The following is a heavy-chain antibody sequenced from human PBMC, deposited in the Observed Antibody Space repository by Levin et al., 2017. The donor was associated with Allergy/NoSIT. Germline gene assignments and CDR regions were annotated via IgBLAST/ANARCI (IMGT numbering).Heavy chain of an antibody. V-gene: IGHV4-39*01. CDR2: IYNSGST. D-gene: IGHD3-9*01. CDR3: ERQCYDILTGYYNFDY. CDR1: GGSISSSISY. J-gene: IGHJ4*02. Sequence: SETLSLTCTVSGGSISSSISYWGWIRQAPGKGLEWIGSIYNSGSTYYNPSLKSRVTTSVDTSKNQFSLHLSSVTAADTAVYYWERQCYDILTGYYNFDYWGQGTLVTVSS.